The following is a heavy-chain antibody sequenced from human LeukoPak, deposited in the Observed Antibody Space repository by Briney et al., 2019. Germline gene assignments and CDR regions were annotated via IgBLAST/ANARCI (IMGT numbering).Heavy chain of an antibody. Sequence: SETLSLTCTVSGGSISSYYWIWIRQPPGKGLEGIGYIYYSGSTNYNPSLKSRVTITVDTSKKQFSLQLSSVTAADTAVYYCARSVEGYCSGGSCSSYYYYMDVWGKGTTVTVSS. V-gene: IGHV4-59*01. J-gene: IGHJ6*03. CDR1: GGSISSYY. CDR2: IYYSGST. CDR3: ARSVEGYCSGGSCSSYYYYMDV. D-gene: IGHD2-15*01.